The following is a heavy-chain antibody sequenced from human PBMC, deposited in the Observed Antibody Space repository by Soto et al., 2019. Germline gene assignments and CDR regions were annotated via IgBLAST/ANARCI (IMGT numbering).Heavy chain of an antibody. CDR1: GGSISSGGYY. CDR3: AREIVSTGGGDWFDP. V-gene: IGHV4-31*03. J-gene: IGHJ5*02. D-gene: IGHD2-15*01. CDR2: IYYSGST. Sequence: SETLSLTCTVSGGSISSGGYYWIWIRQHPGKGLEWIGYIYYSGSTYYNPSLKSRVTISVDTSKNQFSLKLSSVTAADTAVYYCAREIVSTGGGDWFDPWGQGTLVTVSS.